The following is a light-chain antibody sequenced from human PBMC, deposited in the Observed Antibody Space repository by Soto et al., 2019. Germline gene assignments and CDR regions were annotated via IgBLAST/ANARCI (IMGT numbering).Light chain of an antibody. CDR2: EVS. J-gene: IGKJ4*01. CDR3: MQGSDWPLT. Sequence: DIVMTQSPLSLPVTLGQPASISCRSSQGLVYIDGHTYFHWFQQRPGQSPRRLIYEVSNRDSGVPDRFSGSGSGTDFTLKISRVEAEDVGVYYCMQGSDWPLTFGGGTKVEIK. CDR1: QGLVYIDGHTY. V-gene: IGKV2-30*01.